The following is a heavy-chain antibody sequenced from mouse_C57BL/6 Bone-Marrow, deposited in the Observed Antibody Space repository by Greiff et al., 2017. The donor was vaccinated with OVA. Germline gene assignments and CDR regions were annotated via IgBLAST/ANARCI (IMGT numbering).Heavy chain of an antibody. D-gene: IGHD2-1*01. J-gene: IGHJ3*01. CDR2: INPNNGGT. CDR3: ARNRDYGNY. Sequence: EVQLQQSGPELVKPGASVKISCKASGYTFTDYYMNWVKQSHGKSLEWIGDINPNNGGTSYNQKFKGKATLTVDKSSSTAYMELRSLTSEDSAVYYCARNRDYGNYWGQGTLVTVSA. V-gene: IGHV1-26*01. CDR1: GYTFTDYY.